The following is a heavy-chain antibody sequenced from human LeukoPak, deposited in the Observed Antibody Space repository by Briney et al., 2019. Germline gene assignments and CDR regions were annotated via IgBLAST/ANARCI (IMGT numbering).Heavy chain of an antibody. J-gene: IGHJ5*02. V-gene: IGHV1-69*13. CDR3: ARDTTIAAAGQPNWFDP. D-gene: IGHD6-13*01. CDR1: GYTLTELS. CDR2: IIPIFGTA. Sequence: SVKVSCKVSGYTLTELSMHWVRQAPGKGLEWMGGIIPIFGTANYAQKFQGRVTITADESTSTAYMELSSLRSEDTAVYYCARDTTIAAAGQPNWFDPWGQGTLVTVSS.